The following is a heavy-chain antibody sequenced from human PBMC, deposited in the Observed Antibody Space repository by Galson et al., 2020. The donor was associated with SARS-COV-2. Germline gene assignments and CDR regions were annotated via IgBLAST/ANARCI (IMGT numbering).Heavy chain of an antibody. Sequence: GGSLRLSCAASGFTFSSDWMHWVRQAPGKGLVWVAGIKGDGSRTLYADSVKGRYTISRDNAKSTLYLEMNSLRADDMAVYYCVRGIDIWGQGTMVTVSS. V-gene: IGHV3-74*01. J-gene: IGHJ3*02. CDR2: IKGDGSRT. CDR3: VRGIDI. CDR1: GFTFSSDW.